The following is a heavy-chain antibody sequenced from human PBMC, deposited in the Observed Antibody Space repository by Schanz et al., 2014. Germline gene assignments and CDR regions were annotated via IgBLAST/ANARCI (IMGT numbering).Heavy chain of an antibody. V-gene: IGHV3-7*01. CDR1: GFTFRRYG. CDR2: IKEDGSKK. CDR3: ARDRRVQTYYYYHYGMDV. Sequence: VQLVESGGGLVQPGGSLRLSCVASGFTFRRYGMSWVRQAPGKGLEWVANIKEDGSKKYYVDSVKGRFTVSRDNARNSLYLQMDSLRDEDTAVYYCARDRRVQTYYYYHYGMDVWGQGTTVIVSS. J-gene: IGHJ6*02.